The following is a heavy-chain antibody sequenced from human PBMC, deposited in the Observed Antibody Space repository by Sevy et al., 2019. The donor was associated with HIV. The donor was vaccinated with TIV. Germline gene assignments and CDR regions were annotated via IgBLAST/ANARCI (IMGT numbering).Heavy chain of an antibody. CDR2: ISGSGGSA. CDR3: AKSRVRIRVVVADSPSNYYYGMDV. V-gene: IGHV3-23*01. CDR1: GFTFSSYA. J-gene: IGHJ6*02. Sequence: GGSLRLSCAASGFTFSSYAMSWVRQAPGKGLEWVSAISGSGGSAYYADPVKGRFTISRDNSKNTLYLQMNSLRAEDTAVYYCAKSRVRIRVVVADSPSNYYYGMDVWGQGTTVTVSS. D-gene: IGHD2-15*01.